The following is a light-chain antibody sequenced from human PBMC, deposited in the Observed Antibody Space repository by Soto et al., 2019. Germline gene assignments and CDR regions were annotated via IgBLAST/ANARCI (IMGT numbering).Light chain of an antibody. CDR3: QSYDSNLSGLVI. Sequence: QSVLTQPPSVSGAPGQRVTISCTGSSSSIGAGYAVYWYQQLPGTAPKLLIYGNSNRPSGVPDRFSGSKSGTSASLAITGLQAEDEADYYCQSYDSNLSGLVIFGGGTKVTVL. CDR1: SSSIGAGYA. CDR2: GNS. J-gene: IGLJ2*01. V-gene: IGLV1-40*01.